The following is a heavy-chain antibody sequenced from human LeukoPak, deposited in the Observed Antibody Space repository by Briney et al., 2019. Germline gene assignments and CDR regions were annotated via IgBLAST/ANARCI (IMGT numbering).Heavy chain of an antibody. J-gene: IGHJ5*02. D-gene: IGHD6-19*01. CDR1: RFTLSSYG. V-gene: IGHV3-30*03. CDR3: ARDPSSGWYLKGWFNP. CDR2: ISDDGGNK. Sequence: PGGSLRLSCAASRFTLSSYGIHWVRQALGKGLQWVAAISDDGGNKYYSDSMKGRFTISRDNSQNLVYLQMNSLRTEDTAVYYCARDPSSGWYLKGWFNPWGQGTLVTVSS.